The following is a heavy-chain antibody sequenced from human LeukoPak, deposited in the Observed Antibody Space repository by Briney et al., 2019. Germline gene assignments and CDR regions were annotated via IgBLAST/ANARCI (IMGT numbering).Heavy chain of an antibody. CDR3: ARRDGRALLSSDY. J-gene: IGHJ4*02. V-gene: IGHV4-39*01. Sequence: PSETLSLTCTVSGGSISSSSYYWGWIRQPPGKGLEWIGSIYYSGNTYYNPSLKSRVTISVDTSKNQFSLKLSSVTAADTAVYYCARRDGRALLSSDYWGQGTLVTVSS. CDR1: GGSISSSSYY. D-gene: IGHD5-24*01. CDR2: IYYSGNT.